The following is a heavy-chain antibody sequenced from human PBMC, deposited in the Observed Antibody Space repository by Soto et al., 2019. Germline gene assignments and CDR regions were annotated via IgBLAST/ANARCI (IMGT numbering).Heavy chain of an antibody. CDR3: ARRYGYSFDY. CDR1: GGSSSSDSYY. CDR2: ISYSGST. Sequence: ALETLSLTCTVSGGSSSSDSYYWGWIRQSPEKGLEWIGYISYSGSTYYNPTLKSRVTISVDTSKNQFSLKLSSVTAADTAVYYCARRYGYSFDYWGQGTLVTVS. J-gene: IGHJ4*02. D-gene: IGHD1-1*01. V-gene: IGHV4-39*07.